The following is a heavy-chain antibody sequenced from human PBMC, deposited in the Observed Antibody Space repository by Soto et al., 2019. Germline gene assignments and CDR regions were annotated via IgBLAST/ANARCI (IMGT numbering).Heavy chain of an antibody. CDR3: ATNHDDISGRTPLLFDS. V-gene: IGHV4-31*03. D-gene: IGHD3-22*01. CDR2: IHYSGNT. J-gene: IGHJ4*02. Sequence: SETLSLTCTVSGDSIGTGGYYWDWIHQHPGKGPEWIGYIHYSGNTYYNPSLKSRLTISLDTSKNQFSLHLSSVTAADTAVYYCATNHDDISGRTPLLFDSWGQGTLVTVSS. CDR1: GDSIGTGGYY.